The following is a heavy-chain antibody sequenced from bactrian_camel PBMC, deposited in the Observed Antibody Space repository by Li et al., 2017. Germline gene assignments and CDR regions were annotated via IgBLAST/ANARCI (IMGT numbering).Heavy chain of an antibody. CDR3: AAGQGVGWCLDVIRTGAEPDFDY. V-gene: IGHV3S53*01. CDR2: IDSGGIA. D-gene: IGHD5*01. J-gene: IGHJ6*01. CDR1: GSIYGDAC. Sequence: HVQLVESGGGSVQAGGSLRLSCGASGSIYGDACVGWLCQAPGKEREGVAAIDSGGIASYADSVKGRFTVSRDNANNTVNLMMNSLKPEDTAMYYCAAGQGVGWCLDVIRTGAEPDFDYWGQGTQVTVS.